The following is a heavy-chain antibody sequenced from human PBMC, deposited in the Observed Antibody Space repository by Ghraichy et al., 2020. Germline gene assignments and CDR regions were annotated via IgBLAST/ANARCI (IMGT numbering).Heavy chain of an antibody. J-gene: IGHJ6*02. Sequence: GESLNISCAASGFTLDDYVMRWVRQVPGKGLEWVSGINRNGVTTAYADSVKGRFTISRDNAKNSLYLQMNSLRAEDTALYYCARVLLETGGGAMWFGMNAMDVWGQGTTVTVS. D-gene: IGHD3-10*01. V-gene: IGHV3-20*04. CDR2: INRNGVTT. CDR3: ARVLLETGGGAMWFGMNAMDV. CDR1: GFTLDDYV.